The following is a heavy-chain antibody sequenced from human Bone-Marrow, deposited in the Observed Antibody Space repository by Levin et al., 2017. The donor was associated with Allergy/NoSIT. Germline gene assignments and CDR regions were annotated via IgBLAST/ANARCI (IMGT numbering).Heavy chain of an antibody. D-gene: IGHD3-3*01. J-gene: IGHJ4*02. Sequence: ASVKVSCKASGGTFSSYAISWVRQAPGQGLEWMGGIIPIFGTANYAQKFQGRVTITADKSTSTAYMELSSLRSEDTAVYYCASETLDDFWSGYDYWGQGTLVTVSS. CDR1: GGTFSSYA. V-gene: IGHV1-69*06. CDR2: IIPIFGTA. CDR3: ASETLDDFWSGYDY.